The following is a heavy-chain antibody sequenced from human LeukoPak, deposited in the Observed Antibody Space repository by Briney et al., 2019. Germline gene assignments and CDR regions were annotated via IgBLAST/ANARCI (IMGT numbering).Heavy chain of an antibody. D-gene: IGHD6-19*01. CDR2: ISYDGSNK. V-gene: IGHV3-30*18. CDR3: AKDRGSGWYPNWFDP. Sequence: GGSLRLSCAASGFTFSSYGTHWVRQAPGKGLEWVAVISYDGSNKYYADSVKGRFTISRDNSKNTLYLQMNSLRAEDMAVYYCAKDRGSGWYPNWFDPWGQGTLVTVSS. J-gene: IGHJ5*02. CDR1: GFTFSSYG.